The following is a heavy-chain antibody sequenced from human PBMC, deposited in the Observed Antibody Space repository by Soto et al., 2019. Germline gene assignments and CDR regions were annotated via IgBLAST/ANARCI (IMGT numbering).Heavy chain of an antibody. CDR3: AKALLLWFGELSNYYYGMDV. CDR1: GFTFSSYA. Sequence: GGSLRLSCAASGFTFSSYAMSWVRQAPGKGLEWVSAISGSGGSTYYADSVKGRFTISRDNSKNTLYLQMNSLRAEDTAVYYCAKALLLWFGELSNYYYGMDVWGQGTTVTV. V-gene: IGHV3-23*01. J-gene: IGHJ6*02. D-gene: IGHD3-10*01. CDR2: ISGSGGST.